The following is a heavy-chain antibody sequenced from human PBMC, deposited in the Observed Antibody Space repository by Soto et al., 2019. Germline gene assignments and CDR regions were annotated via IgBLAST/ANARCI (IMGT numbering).Heavy chain of an antibody. Sequence: ASVKVSCKTSGYPFTSYGIDWVRQAPGQGPEWMGWISAYNGKTSYTQKFQGRVTMTTDTSTSTAYMEMRSLRSDDTAVYYCARDRLIAVTGLLHYWGQGTLVTVSS. CDR1: GYPFTSYG. CDR2: ISAYNGKT. J-gene: IGHJ4*02. V-gene: IGHV1-18*01. D-gene: IGHD6-19*01. CDR3: ARDRLIAVTGLLHY.